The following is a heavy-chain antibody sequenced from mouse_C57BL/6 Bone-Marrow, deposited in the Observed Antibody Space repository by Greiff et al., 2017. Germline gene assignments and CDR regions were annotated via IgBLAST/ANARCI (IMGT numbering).Heavy chain of an antibody. V-gene: IGHV5-16*01. D-gene: IGHD1-1*01. CDR3: ERDWIDSSSYDWYFDV. Sequence: EVQVVESEGGLVQPGSSMKLSCTASGFTFSDYYMAWVRQVPEKGLEWVANINYDGSSTYYLDSLKSRFIISRDNAKNILYLQMSSLKSEDTATYYCERDWIDSSSYDWYFDVWGTGTTVTVSS. CDR2: INYDGSST. J-gene: IGHJ1*03. CDR1: GFTFSDYY.